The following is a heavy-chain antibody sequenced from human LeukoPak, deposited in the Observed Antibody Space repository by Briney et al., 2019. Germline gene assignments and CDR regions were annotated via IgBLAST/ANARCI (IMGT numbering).Heavy chain of an antibody. D-gene: IGHD2/OR15-2a*01. V-gene: IGHV4-39*01. CDR2: IYYSGST. CDR3: ATLLGVGYYYYYYGMDV. Sequence: SETLSLTCTVSGGSISSSSYYWGWIRQPPGKGLEWIGSIYYSGSTYYNPSLKSRPTISLYTSKHQFSLKLSSVTAADTAVYYCATLLGVGYYYYYYGMDVWGQGTTVTVSS. J-gene: IGHJ6*02. CDR1: GGSISSSSYY.